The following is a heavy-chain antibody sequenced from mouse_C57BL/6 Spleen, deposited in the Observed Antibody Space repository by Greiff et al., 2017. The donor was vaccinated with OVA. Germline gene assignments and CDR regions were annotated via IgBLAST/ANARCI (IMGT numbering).Heavy chain of an antibody. CDR3: ARHEGSYAMDY. V-gene: IGHV5-6*01. J-gene: IGHJ4*01. CDR1: GFTFSSYG. CDR2: ISSGGSYT. D-gene: IGHD6-1*01. Sequence: EVQRVESGGDLVKPGGSLKLSCAASGFTFSSYGMSWVRQTPDKRLEWVATISSGGSYTYYPDSVKGRFTISRDNAKITLYLQMSSLKSEDTAMYYCARHEGSYAMDYWGQGTSVTASS.